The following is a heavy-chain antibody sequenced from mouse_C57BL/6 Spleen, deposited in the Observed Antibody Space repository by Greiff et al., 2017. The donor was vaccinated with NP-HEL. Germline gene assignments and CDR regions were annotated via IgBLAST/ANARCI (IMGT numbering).Heavy chain of an antibody. CDR2: IDPSDSET. Sequence: QVQLKQPGAELVRPGSSVKLSCKASGYTFTSYWMHWVKQRPIQGLEWIGNIDPSDSETHYIQKFKDKATLTVDKSSSTAYMQLSSLTSEDSAVYYGARTPYDYDGGFAYWGQGTLVTVSA. J-gene: IGHJ3*01. CDR1: GYTFTSYW. CDR3: ARTPYDYDGGFAY. D-gene: IGHD2-4*01. V-gene: IGHV1-52*01.